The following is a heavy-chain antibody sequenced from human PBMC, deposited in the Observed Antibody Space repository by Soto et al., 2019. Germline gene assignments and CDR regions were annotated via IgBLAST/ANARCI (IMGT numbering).Heavy chain of an antibody. V-gene: IGHV1-3*04. D-gene: IGHD2-15*01. CDR3: ARGTYCGGGSCYSRRAGADY. Sequence: QVQFVQSGAEVKKPGASVKVSCKASGYTFTDYAMHWVRQAPGQRLEWMGWINTDNGNTQYSQQFQGRVTMTRDTSASTAYVELRGLRSEDTAVYYCARGTYCGGGSCYSRRAGADYWGQGTLVTVSS. CDR2: INTDNGNT. CDR1: GYTFTDYA. J-gene: IGHJ4*02.